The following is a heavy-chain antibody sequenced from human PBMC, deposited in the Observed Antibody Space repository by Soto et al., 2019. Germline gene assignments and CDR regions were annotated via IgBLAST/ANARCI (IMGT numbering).Heavy chain of an antibody. V-gene: IGHV4-59*01. CDR2: IYYSGST. J-gene: IGHJ6*02. CDR3: ARRPPLAYYGMDV. CDR1: GGSISSYY. Sequence: SETLSLTCTVSGGSISSYYWSWIRQPPGKGLEWIGYIYYSGSTNYNPSLKSRVTISVDTSKNQFSLKLSSVTAADTAVYYCARRPPLAYYGMDVWGQGTTVTVLL.